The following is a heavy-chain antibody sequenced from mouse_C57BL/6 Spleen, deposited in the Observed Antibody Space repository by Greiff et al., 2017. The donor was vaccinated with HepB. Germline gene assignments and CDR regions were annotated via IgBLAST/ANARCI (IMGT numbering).Heavy chain of an antibody. Sequence: EVQLQQSGAELVKPGASVKLSCTASGFNIKDYYMHWVKQRTEQGLEWLGRIDPEDGENKYAPKFQGKATITADTSSNTTYLQLSGLTSEDPAVYYCASGGLYDYDGGLRWGQGTTLTVSS. D-gene: IGHD2-4*01. V-gene: IGHV14-2*01. CDR2: IDPEDGEN. CDR3: ASGGLYDYDGGLR. CDR1: GFNIKDYY. J-gene: IGHJ2*01.